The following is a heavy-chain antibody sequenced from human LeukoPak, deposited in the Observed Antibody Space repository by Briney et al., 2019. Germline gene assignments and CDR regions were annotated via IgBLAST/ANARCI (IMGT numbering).Heavy chain of an antibody. CDR2: ISSSGTT. CDR3: AKDGSSSWYYYFDY. D-gene: IGHD6-13*01. CDR1: GFTFSSYA. Sequence: GGSLRLSCAASGFTFSSYAMNWVRQAPGKGLEWVSGISSSGTTYYTDSVKGRFSISRDNSKNTLYLQMNSLRAEDTAVCYCAKDGSSSWYYYFDYWGQGILVTVSS. V-gene: IGHV3-23*01. J-gene: IGHJ4*02.